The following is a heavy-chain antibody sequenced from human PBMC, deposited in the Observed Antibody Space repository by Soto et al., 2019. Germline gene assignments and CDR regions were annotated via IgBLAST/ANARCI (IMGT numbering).Heavy chain of an antibody. Sequence: QVQLVQSGAEVKKPGSSVKVSCKASGGTFRGYVISWVRQAPGQGLEWMGGTNPVSGAPIYAQKFQDSVTITADESTHTAYMELSSLRYEDTAIYYCARGERRSQDWGQGTLVTVSS. V-gene: IGHV1-69*12. J-gene: IGHJ4*02. CDR2: TNPVSGAP. CDR1: GGTFRGYV. D-gene: IGHD1-26*01. CDR3: ARGERRSQD.